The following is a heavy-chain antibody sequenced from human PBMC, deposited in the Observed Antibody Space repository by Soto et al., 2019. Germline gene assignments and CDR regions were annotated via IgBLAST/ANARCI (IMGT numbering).Heavy chain of an antibody. CDR3: ARVRKGIRSRYYYYGMDV. D-gene: IGHD2-2*01. J-gene: IGHJ6*02. CDR1: GYTFTSYD. CDR2: MNPNSGNT. Sequence: QVQLVQSGAEVKKPGASVKVSCKASGYTFTSYDINWVRQATGQGLEWMGWMNPNSGNTGYAQKFQGRVTMTRNTSISKAYMELSSLRSEDTAVYYCARVRKGIRSRYYYYGMDVWGQGTTVTVSS. V-gene: IGHV1-8*01.